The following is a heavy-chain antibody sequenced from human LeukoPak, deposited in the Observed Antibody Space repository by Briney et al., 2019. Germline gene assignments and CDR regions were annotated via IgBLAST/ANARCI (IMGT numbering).Heavy chain of an antibody. CDR2: VILIFGTA. D-gene: IGHD2-2*01. J-gene: IGHJ2*01. V-gene: IGHV1-69*05. Sequence: SVYVSCKASGGSFSSYAISWVRQAPGQGLEWMGGVILIFGTANYAQKSQGRVTITTDESTSTAYMALSSLRSADTAWYYCARVRCSSTSCPYYWSFDLWGRGTLVTVSS. CDR1: GGSFSSYA. CDR3: ARVRCSSTSCPYYWSFDL.